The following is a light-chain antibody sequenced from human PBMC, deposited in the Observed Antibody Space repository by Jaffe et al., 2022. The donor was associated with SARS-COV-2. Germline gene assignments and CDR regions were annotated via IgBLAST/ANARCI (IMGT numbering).Light chain of an antibody. J-gene: IGKJ1*01. CDR3: QQSHTLWT. CDR2: SAS. CDR1: QYISSY. V-gene: IGKV1-39*01. Sequence: DILLTQSPSSLSAAVGDSVTITCRATQYISSYLSWYQQKPGRVPRLLIYSASTLQEGVPSRFSGVGSGTDFALIISSLQPEDFATYYCQQSHTLWTFGQGTKVE.